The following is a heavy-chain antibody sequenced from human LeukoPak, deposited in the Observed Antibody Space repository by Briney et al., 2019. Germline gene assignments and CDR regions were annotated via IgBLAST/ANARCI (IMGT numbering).Heavy chain of an antibody. D-gene: IGHD3-22*01. CDR2: ISGSGGST. CDR1: GFTFSING. CDR3: AGEVVVPWFDP. J-gene: IGHJ5*02. Sequence: GGSLRLSCAASGFTFSINGMSWVRQAPGKGLEWVSAISGSGGSTYYADSVKGRFTISRDNSKNTLYLQMNSLRAEDTAVYYCAGEVVVPWFDPWGQGTLVTVSS. V-gene: IGHV3-23*01.